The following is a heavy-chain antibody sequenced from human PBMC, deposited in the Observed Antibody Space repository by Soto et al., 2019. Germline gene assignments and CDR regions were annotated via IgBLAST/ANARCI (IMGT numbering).Heavy chain of an antibody. CDR1: GGSFSGYY. Sequence: QVQLQQWGAGLLKPSETLSLTCAVYGGSFSGYYWSWIRQPPGKGLEWIGEINHSGSTNYNPSLKSRVTISVDTSKNQFSLKLSSVTAADTAVYYCESIDQVYDFWSGYYRASYYYGMDVWGQGTTVTVSS. CDR3: ESIDQVYDFWSGYYRASYYYGMDV. V-gene: IGHV4-34*01. CDR2: INHSGST. D-gene: IGHD3-3*01. J-gene: IGHJ6*02.